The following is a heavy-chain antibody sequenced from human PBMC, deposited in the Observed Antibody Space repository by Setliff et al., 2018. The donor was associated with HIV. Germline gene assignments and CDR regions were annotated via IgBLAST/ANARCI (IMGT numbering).Heavy chain of an antibody. J-gene: IGHJ6*03. V-gene: IGHV3-33*06. Sequence: PGGSLRLSCAASGFTFSSYGMHWVRQAPGKGLEWVAVIWYDGSNKYYADSVKGRFTISRDNSKNTLYLQMNSLRAEDTAVYYCAKNGQLLWFGELSYGYYYYMDVWGKGTTVTVSS. CDR1: GFTFSSYG. CDR3: AKNGQLLWFGELSYGYYYYMDV. D-gene: IGHD3-10*01. CDR2: IWYDGSNK.